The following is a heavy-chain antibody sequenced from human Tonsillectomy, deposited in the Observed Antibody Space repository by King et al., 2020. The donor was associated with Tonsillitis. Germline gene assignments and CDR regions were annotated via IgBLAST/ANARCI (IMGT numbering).Heavy chain of an antibody. J-gene: IGHJ6*02. V-gene: IGHV3-7*01. D-gene: IGHD2-2*01. CDR3: VRESEVIPATMHNYYYGMDV. CDR1: GFTFSTYW. Sequence: VQLVESGGGLVQPGGSLRLSCAASGFTFSTYWMSWVRQAPGKGLQWVANIKQDGSEKYYVDSVKGRFPISRDNAKNSLYLQMNSLIDEDTAVYFCVRESEVIPATMHNYYYGMDVWGQGTTVTVSS. CDR2: IKQDGSEK.